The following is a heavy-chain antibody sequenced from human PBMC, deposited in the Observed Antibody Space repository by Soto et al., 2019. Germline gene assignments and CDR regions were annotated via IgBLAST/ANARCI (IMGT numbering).Heavy chain of an antibody. V-gene: IGHV1-58*01. CDR3: AAAPTSGWYDGRWSY. J-gene: IGHJ4*02. CDR1: GFTFTSSA. D-gene: IGHD6-19*01. Sequence: SVKVSCKASGFTFTSSAVQWVRQARGQRLEWIGWIVVGSGNTNYAQKFQERVTITRDMSTSTAYMELSSLRSEDAAVYYCAAAPTSGWYDGRWSYWGQGTLVTVSS. CDR2: IVVGSGNT.